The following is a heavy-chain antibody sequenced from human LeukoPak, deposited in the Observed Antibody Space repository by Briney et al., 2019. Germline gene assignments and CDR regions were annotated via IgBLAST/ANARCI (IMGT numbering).Heavy chain of an antibody. D-gene: IGHD6-13*01. J-gene: IGHJ2*01. Sequence: ETSETLSLTCTVSGGSISSSSHYWSWIRQPPGKGLEWIGYIYYSGSTNYNPSLKSRVTISVDTSKNQFSLKLNSVTAADTAVYFCARVDRSGITAYWYFDLWGRGTLVTVSS. CDR2: IYYSGST. CDR3: ARVDRSGITAYWYFDL. CDR1: GGSISSSSHY. V-gene: IGHV4-61*01.